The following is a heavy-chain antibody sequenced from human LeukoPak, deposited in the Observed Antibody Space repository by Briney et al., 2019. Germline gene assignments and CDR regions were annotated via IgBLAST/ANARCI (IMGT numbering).Heavy chain of an antibody. Sequence: GGSLRLSCAASGFTFSSYEMNWVRQAPGKGLEWVSYISSSGSAIYYADSVKGRFTISRDNAKNSLYLQMNSLRAEDTAAYYCARKYCSSISCLFDYWGQGTLVTVSS. D-gene: IGHD2-2*01. J-gene: IGHJ4*02. CDR1: GFTFSSYE. CDR2: ISSSGSAI. V-gene: IGHV3-48*03. CDR3: ARKYCSSISCLFDY.